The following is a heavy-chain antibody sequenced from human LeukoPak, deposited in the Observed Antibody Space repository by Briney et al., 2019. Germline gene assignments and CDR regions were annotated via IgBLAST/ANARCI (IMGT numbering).Heavy chain of an antibody. Sequence: PSETLSLTCTVSGGSISSGGYYWSWIRQHPGKGLEWIGYIYYSGSTYYNPSLKSRVTISVDTSKNQFSLKLSSVTAADTAVYYCARWLSLLWFGDDNWFDPWGQGTLVTVSS. V-gene: IGHV4-31*03. CDR3: ARWLSLLWFGDDNWFDP. D-gene: IGHD3-10*01. CDR2: IYYSGST. J-gene: IGHJ5*02. CDR1: GGSISSGGYY.